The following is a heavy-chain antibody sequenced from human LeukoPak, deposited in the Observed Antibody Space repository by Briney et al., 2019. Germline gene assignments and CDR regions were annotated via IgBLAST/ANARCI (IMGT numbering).Heavy chain of an antibody. Sequence: PGGSLRLSCAASGFTFINYAMHWVRQAPGKGLEWVAVISYDGSNKYYVDSVKGRFTISRDNSKNTLYLQMNSLRAEDTAVYYCARDITIFGVVPYYYGMDVWGQGTTVTVSS. V-gene: IGHV3-30*04. CDR1: GFTFINYA. D-gene: IGHD3-3*01. CDR3: ARDITIFGVVPYYYGMDV. J-gene: IGHJ6*02. CDR2: ISYDGSNK.